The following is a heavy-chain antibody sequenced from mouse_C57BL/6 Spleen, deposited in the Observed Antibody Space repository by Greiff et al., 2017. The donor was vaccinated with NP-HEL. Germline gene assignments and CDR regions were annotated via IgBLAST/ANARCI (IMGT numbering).Heavy chain of an antibody. J-gene: IGHJ2*01. V-gene: IGHV5-4*01. D-gene: IGHD4-1*01. Sequence: EVKLMESGGGLVKPGGSLKLSCAASGFTFSSYAMSWVRQTPEKRLEWVATISDGGSYTYYPDNVKGRFTISRDNAKNNLYLQMSHLKSEDTAMYYCARDQGLGRDYYFDYWGQGTTLTVSS. CDR2: ISDGGSYT. CDR3: ARDQGLGRDYYFDY. CDR1: GFTFSSYA.